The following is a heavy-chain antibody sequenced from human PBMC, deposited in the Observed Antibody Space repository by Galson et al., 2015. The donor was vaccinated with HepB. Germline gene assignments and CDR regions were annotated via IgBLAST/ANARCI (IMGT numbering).Heavy chain of an antibody. CDR2: ITSSSSDI. D-gene: IGHD3-16*02. J-gene: IGHJ5*02. Sequence: SLRLSCAASGFTFSAYNMNWVRQAPGKGLEWVSSITSSSSDIYYADSVKGRFTISRDNVKNSLYLQINSLRAEDTAVYYCAGQFGGVIASHKWFDPWGQGTLVTVSS. CDR3: AGQFGGVIASHKWFDP. V-gene: IGHV3-21*01. CDR1: GFTFSAYN.